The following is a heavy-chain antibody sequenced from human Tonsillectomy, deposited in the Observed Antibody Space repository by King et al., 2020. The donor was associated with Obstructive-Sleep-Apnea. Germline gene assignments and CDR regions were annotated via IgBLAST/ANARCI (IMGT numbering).Heavy chain of an antibody. CDR3: ARDSHPRNSVAPSKRL. CDR2: IYYSGRT. D-gene: IGHD2-15*01. Sequence: LQLQESGPGLVKPSETLSLTCTVSGGSISSSSYYWGWIRQPPGKGLDWIGSIYYSGRTYYNPSLKSRVTISVDTSKNQFSLKLSFVTAADTAVYYCARDSHPRNSVAPSKRLWGQGTLVTVSS. J-gene: IGHJ4*02. V-gene: IGHV4-39*07. CDR1: GGSISSSSYY.